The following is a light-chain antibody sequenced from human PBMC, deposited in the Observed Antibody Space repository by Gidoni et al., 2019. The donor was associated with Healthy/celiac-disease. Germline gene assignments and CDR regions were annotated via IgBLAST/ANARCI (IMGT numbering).Light chain of an antibody. V-gene: IGLV4-69*01. CDR3: QTWGTGIRGV. J-gene: IGLJ3*02. Sequence: QLVLTQSPSASASLGASVQLTCTLSSGHSSYAIAWHHQQPEKGPRYLMKLNSDGSHSKGDGIPDRFSGSSSGAERYLTISSLQSEDEADYYCQTWGTGIRGVFGGGTKLTVL. CDR1: SGHSSYA. CDR2: LNSDGSH.